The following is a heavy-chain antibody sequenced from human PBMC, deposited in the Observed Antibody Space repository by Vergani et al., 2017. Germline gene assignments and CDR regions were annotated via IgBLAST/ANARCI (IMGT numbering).Heavy chain of an antibody. Sequence: QLHLQESGPGLVKPSETLSLTCTVSGGSITSSSYYWGWIRQPPGKGLEWIGNIYHSGGAYYNPSLKSRVTISVDTSKNQFSLKLSSVTAADTAVYYCARNPYCGGDCYSDAFDIWGQGTMVTVSS. V-gene: IGHV4-39*07. CDR1: GGSITSSSYY. J-gene: IGHJ3*02. CDR2: IYHSGGA. D-gene: IGHD2-21*02. CDR3: ARNPYCGGDCYSDAFDI.